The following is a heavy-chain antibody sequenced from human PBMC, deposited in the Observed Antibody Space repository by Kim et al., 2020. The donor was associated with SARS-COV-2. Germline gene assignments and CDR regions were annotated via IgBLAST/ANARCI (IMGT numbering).Heavy chain of an antibody. Sequence: SETLSLTCTVSGGSISSSSYYWGWIRQPPGKGLEWIGSIYYSGSTYYNPSLKSRVTISVDTSKNQFSLKLSSVTAADTAVYYCARVRGSSSYWYFDLWGR. CDR3: ARVRGSSSYWYFDL. CDR2: IYYSGST. V-gene: IGHV4-39*07. D-gene: IGHD6-6*01. CDR1: GGSISSSSYY. J-gene: IGHJ2*01.